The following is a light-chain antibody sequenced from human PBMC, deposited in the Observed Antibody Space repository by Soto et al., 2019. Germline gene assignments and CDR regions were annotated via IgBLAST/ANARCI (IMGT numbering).Light chain of an antibody. Sequence: EIVMTQSLATLSVSPGERAVLSCRASQSLGSNLAWYHHKPGQAPRLLIYDASNRATGIPARFSGSGSGTDFTLTISSLEPEDFAVYFCHQRSNWPWTVCQVTKVDIK. CDR3: HQRSNWPWT. CDR2: DAS. CDR1: QSLGSN. J-gene: IGKJ1*01. V-gene: IGKV3-11*01.